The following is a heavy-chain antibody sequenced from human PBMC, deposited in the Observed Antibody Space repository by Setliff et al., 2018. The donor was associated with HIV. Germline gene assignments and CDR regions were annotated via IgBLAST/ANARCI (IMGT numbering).Heavy chain of an antibody. D-gene: IGHD1-26*01. CDR1: GFTFSSFE. Sequence: PGESLKISCAASGFTFSSFEMNWVRQAPGEGLEWVSHISSSGSPIYYADSVKGRFMFSRDTTKTSFYLQMNSLRAEDTGVYYCTRGEDWGQGTLVTVSS. J-gene: IGHJ4*02. CDR3: TRGED. CDR2: ISSSGSPI. V-gene: IGHV3-48*03.